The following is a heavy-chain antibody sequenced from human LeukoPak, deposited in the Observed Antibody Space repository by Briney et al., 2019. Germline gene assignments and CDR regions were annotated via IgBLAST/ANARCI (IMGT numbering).Heavy chain of an antibody. CDR1: GYTLTELS. CDR3: ATGPQRDDYIWGSYRFDAFDI. Sequence: ASVKVSCKVSGYTLTELSMHWVRQAPGKGLEWMGGFDPEDGETIYAQKFQGRVTMTEDASTDTAYMELSSLRSEDTAVYYCATGPQRDDYIWGSYRFDAFDIWGQGTMVTVSS. D-gene: IGHD3-16*02. CDR2: FDPEDGET. J-gene: IGHJ3*02. V-gene: IGHV1-24*01.